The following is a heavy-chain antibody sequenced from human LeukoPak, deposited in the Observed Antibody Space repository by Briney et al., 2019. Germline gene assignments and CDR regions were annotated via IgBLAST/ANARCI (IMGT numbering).Heavy chain of an antibody. CDR1: GATFSSYA. Sequence: SVNVSCNASGATFSSYAISWVRQAPGQGLGWMGGIIPIFGTANYAQKFQGRVTITTDESTSTANMELSSLRSEDTAVYYCARDGGTVNNWFDPWGQGTLVTVSS. J-gene: IGHJ5*02. CDR2: IIPIFGTA. V-gene: IGHV1-69*05. D-gene: IGHD3-16*01. CDR3: ARDGGTVNNWFDP.